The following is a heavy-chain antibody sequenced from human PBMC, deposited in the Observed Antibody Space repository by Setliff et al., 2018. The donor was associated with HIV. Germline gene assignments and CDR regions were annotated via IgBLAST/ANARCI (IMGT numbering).Heavy chain of an antibody. J-gene: IGHJ5*02. CDR2: INHSGNI. CDR3: ARGVVLMGITTRWFDP. D-gene: IGHD3-22*01. Sequence: PSETLSLTCAVYGGSFSGYYWSWIRQPPGKGLEWIGEINHSGNINYTPSLKSRVTISVDTSENQFSLKLTSVSAADTAVYYCARGVVLMGITTRWFDPWGQGTLVTVSS. V-gene: IGHV4-34*01. CDR1: GGSFSGYY.